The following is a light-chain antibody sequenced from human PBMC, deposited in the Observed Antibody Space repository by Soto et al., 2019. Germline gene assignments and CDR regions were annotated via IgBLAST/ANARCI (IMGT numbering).Light chain of an antibody. CDR1: QGIASY. CDR2: GAS. CDR3: QQLNDYPIT. J-gene: IGKJ5*01. V-gene: IGKV1-9*01. Sequence: DIQMTQSPSSLSASVGDRVTITCRASQGIASYLAWYQQGPGKAPKLLIYGASTLQSGVPSRFSGSGSGTDFTLTITSLQPEDFATYYCQQLNDYPITFGQGTRLEI.